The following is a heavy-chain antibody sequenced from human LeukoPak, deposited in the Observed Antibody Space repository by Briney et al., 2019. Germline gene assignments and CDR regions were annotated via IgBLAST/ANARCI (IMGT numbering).Heavy chain of an antibody. CDR3: ARGPGITGTTLDYYYGMDV. CDR2: IYYSGST. D-gene: IGHD1-20*01. Sequence: PSETLSLTCTVSGGSISSYYWSWIRQPPGKGLEWIGSIYYSGSTYYNPSLKSRVTISVDTSKNQFSLKLSSVTAADTAVYYCARGPGITGTTLDYYYGMDVWGQGTTVTVSS. CDR1: GGSISSYY. J-gene: IGHJ6*02. V-gene: IGHV4-59*12.